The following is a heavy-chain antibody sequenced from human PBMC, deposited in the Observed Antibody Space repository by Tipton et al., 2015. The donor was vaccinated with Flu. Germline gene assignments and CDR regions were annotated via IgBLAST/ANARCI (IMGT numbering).Heavy chain of an antibody. D-gene: IGHD3-3*01. J-gene: IGHJ4*02. CDR2: IYHSGST. Sequence: TLSLTCTVSAYSISSGYYWRFIRPPPGKGLEWIGSIYHSGSTYYNPSLKSRVTMSIDTSKNQFSLKLSSVTAADTAVYYCARLLREYGLAWGFFDSWGQGTLSAVPS. V-gene: IGHV4-38-2*02. CDR3: ARLLREYGLAWGFFDS. CDR1: AYSISSGYY.